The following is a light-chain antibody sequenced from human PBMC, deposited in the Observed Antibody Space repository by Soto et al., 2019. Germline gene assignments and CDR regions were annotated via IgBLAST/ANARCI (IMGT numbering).Light chain of an antibody. CDR2: WAS. J-gene: IGKJ2*01. CDR3: QQSYTTPYT. V-gene: IGKV4-1*01. Sequence: DIVLTQSPASLTVSLGEGATIECKSSQTVFYTSNVKNYLSWFQQKPGQPPKLLIYWASTRASRVPERFSGSGSETHFTLTINNVQAEDVASYFCQQSYTTPYTFGQGTKLDI. CDR1: QTVFYTSNVKNY.